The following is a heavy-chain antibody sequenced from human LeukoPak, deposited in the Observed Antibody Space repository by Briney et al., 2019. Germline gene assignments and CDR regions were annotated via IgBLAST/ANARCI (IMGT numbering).Heavy chain of an antibody. D-gene: IGHD2-2*01. Sequence: GESLKISCQGSGYIFTSFWIGWVRQMPGKGLEWMGIIYPGDSDTRYSPSFQGQVTISADKSISTAYLQWSSLKASDTAMYYCARRSRYYHQAFDIWGQGTMVTVSS. CDR3: ARRSRYYHQAFDI. CDR2: IYPGDSDT. J-gene: IGHJ3*02. V-gene: IGHV5-51*01. CDR1: GYIFTSFW.